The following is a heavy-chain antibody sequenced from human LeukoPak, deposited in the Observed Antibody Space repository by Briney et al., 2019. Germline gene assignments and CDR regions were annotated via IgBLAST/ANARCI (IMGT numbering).Heavy chain of an antibody. CDR1: GITVSSNY. Sequence: PGGSLRLSCAASGITVSSNYMSWVRQAPGKGLEWVSVIYSGGSIYHADSVKGRFTISRDNSKNTPYLQMNSLRAEDTAVYYCARLGGGNYYYYYGMDVWGQGTTVTVSS. V-gene: IGHV3-53*01. CDR2: IYSGGSI. CDR3: ARLGGGNYYYYYGMDV. D-gene: IGHD4-23*01. J-gene: IGHJ6*02.